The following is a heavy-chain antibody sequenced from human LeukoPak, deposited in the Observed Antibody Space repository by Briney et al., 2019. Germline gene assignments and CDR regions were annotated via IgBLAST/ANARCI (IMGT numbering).Heavy chain of an antibody. CDR1: GFTFSSYS. CDR2: ISSSSSTI. V-gene: IGHV3-48*01. Sequence: GGSLRLSCAASGFTFSSYSMNWVRQAPGKGLEWVSYISSSSSTIYYADSVKGRFTISRDNAKNSLYLQMNSLRAEDTAVYYCARRYYYGSGSYLGWFDPWGQGTLVTVSS. CDR3: ARRYYYGSGSYLGWFDP. J-gene: IGHJ5*02. D-gene: IGHD3-10*01.